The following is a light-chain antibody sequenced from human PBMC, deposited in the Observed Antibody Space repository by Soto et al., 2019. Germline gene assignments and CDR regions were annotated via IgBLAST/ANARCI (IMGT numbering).Light chain of an antibody. V-gene: IGLV3-9*01. CDR2: RSN. Sequence: SYELTHPLSLSVALGQTARITCGGHNIGRKNVHWYQQKPGQAPVLVIYRSNNRPSGIPERFSGSNSENTATLTISGAQAGDEADYYCQVWDGGAVFGTGTKLTVL. J-gene: IGLJ1*01. CDR1: NIGRKN. CDR3: QVWDGGAV.